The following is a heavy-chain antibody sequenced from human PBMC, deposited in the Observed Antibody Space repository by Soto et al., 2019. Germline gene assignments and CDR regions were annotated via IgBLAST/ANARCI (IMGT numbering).Heavy chain of an antibody. CDR3: AKNGQPPYYYYGLDV. J-gene: IGHJ6*02. CDR2: ISGYNGDT. CDR1: GYTFTRYG. V-gene: IGHV1-18*04. D-gene: IGHD2-8*01. Sequence: EASVKVSCKASGYTFTRYGISWVRQASGQGLEWMGWISGYNGDTNYAREFQGRVSMTIDTSTTTAYMELRSLTSDDTAVYYCAKNGQPPYYYYGLDVWGQGTKVTVSS.